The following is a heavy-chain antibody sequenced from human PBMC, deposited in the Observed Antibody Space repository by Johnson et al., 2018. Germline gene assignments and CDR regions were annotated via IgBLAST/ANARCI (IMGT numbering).Heavy chain of an antibody. CDR3: ARRALQGEYFQH. J-gene: IGHJ1*01. CDR2: IYPGDSDT. V-gene: IGHV5-51*01. CDR1: GFSFSSSW. Sequence: VQLVESGAEVKKPGEPLKISCKGSGFSFSSSWIAWVRQLPGKGLEWMGIIYPGDSDTRYSPPFQGQVIISADKSIGPAYLQWSSLKASDTAMYYCARRALQGEYFQHWGQGTLVTVSS.